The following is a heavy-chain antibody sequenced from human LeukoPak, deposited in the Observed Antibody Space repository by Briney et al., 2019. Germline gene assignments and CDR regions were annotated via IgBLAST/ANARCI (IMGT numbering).Heavy chain of an antibody. CDR2: IYYSGST. CDR1: GGSISSYY. J-gene: IGHJ3*02. D-gene: IGHD2-15*01. V-gene: IGHV4-59*08. Sequence: SETLSLTCTVSGGSISSYYWSWIRQPPGKGLEWIGYIYYSGSTNYNPSLKSRVTISVDTSKNQFSLKLSSVTAADTAVYYCARPQGYCSGGSCPDAFDIWGQGTMVTVSS. CDR3: ARPQGYCSGGSCPDAFDI.